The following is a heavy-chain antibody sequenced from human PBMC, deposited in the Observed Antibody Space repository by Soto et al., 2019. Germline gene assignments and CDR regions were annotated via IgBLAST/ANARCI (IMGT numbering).Heavy chain of an antibody. CDR3: ARKTSQLRYFDWPFDY. J-gene: IGHJ4*02. V-gene: IGHV1-8*01. Sequence: QVQLVQSGAEVKKPGASVKVSCKASGYTFTSYDINWVRQATGQVLEWMGWMNPNSGNTGYAQKFQGRVTMTRNTSISTAYMELSSLRSEDTAVYYCARKTSQLRYFDWPFDYWGQGTLVTVSS. CDR2: MNPNSGNT. D-gene: IGHD3-9*01. CDR1: GYTFTSYD.